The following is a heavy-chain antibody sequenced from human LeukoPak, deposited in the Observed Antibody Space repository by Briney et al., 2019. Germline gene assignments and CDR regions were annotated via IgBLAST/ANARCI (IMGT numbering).Heavy chain of an antibody. D-gene: IGHD6-13*01. CDR2: IYYSGST. CDR3: ARGPGTGRKAYSSSWYRVGSYYYYMDV. Sequence: SETLSLTCTVSGGSIRSSSYYWGWIRQPPGKGLEWIGSIYYSGSTYYNPSLKSRVTISVDTSKNQFSLKLSSVTAADTAVYYCARGPGTGRKAYSSSWYRVGSYYYYMDVWGKGTTVTVSS. V-gene: IGHV4-39*07. CDR1: GGSIRSSSYY. J-gene: IGHJ6*03.